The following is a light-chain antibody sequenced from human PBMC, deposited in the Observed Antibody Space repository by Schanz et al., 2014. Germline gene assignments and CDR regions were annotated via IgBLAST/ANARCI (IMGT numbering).Light chain of an antibody. CDR3: SSYTSSAPLGVV. CDR1: SSDVGGYNY. V-gene: IGLV2-14*01. J-gene: IGLJ2*01. CDR2: GVS. Sequence: QSALNQPPSASGSPGQSVTISCTGTSSDVGGYNYVSWYQQHPGKAPKLIIHGVSDRPSGVSNRFSGSKSGNTASLTISGLQAEDEADYYCSSYTSSAPLGVVFGGGTKLNVL.